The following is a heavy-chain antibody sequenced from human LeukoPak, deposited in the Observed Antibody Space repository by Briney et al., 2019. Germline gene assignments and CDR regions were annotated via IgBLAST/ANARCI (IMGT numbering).Heavy chain of an antibody. CDR3: ARGSSYSSGWYISFDAFDI. V-gene: IGHV1-2*02. Sequence: GASVKVSCKASGYTFTCYYMHWVRQAPGQGLEWMGWINPNSGGTNYAQKFQGRVTITRNTSISTAYMELSSLRSEDTAVYYCARGSSYSSGWYISFDAFDIWGQGTMVTVSS. J-gene: IGHJ3*02. CDR1: GYTFTCYY. D-gene: IGHD6-19*01. CDR2: INPNSGGT.